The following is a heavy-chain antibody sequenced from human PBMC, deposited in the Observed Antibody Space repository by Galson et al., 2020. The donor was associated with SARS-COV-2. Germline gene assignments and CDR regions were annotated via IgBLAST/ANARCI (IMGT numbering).Heavy chain of an antibody. CDR1: GGTINRSVYY. Sequence: SETLSLTCTVSGGTINRSVYYWGWLRQPPGKGLEWIGNIYFSGSAYYNPSLKSRVTMSVDTSKNQFSLKLGSVTAADTAVYYCARINGTYSSFDYWGQGTLVAVSS. D-gene: IGHD1-26*01. CDR2: IYFSGSA. CDR3: ARINGTYSSFDY. V-gene: IGHV4-39*07. J-gene: IGHJ4*02.